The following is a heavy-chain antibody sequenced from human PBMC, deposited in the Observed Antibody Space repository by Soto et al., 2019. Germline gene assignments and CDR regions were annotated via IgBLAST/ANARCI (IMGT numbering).Heavy chain of an antibody. CDR1: GGSISSGGYY. CDR3: ARGYYDFWSGYFLWYFDL. CDR2: IYYSGST. V-gene: IGHV4-31*03. J-gene: IGHJ2*01. D-gene: IGHD3-3*01. Sequence: QVQLQESGPGLVKPSQTLSLTCTVSGGSISSGGYYWSWIRQHPGKGLEWIGYIYYSGSTYYNPSLQSRVTISVDTSKNQFSLKLSSVTAADTAVYYCARGYYDFWSGYFLWYFDLWGRGTLVTVSS.